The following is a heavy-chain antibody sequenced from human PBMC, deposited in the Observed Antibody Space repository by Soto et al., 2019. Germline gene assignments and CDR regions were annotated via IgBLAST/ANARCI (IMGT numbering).Heavy chain of an antibody. D-gene: IGHD2-8*01. CDR2: INPSGGRT. J-gene: IGHJ6*02. CDR3: ARELMVFEMRGDYYQFGMDV. V-gene: IGHV1-46*01. Sequence: ASVKVSCKSSGYTFINYYVHWVRQAPGQGLEWMGMINPSGGRTTYPQKFQGRVTMTRDTSTSTVYVELSSLRSDDTAVFYCARELMVFEMRGDYYQFGMDVWGQGTTVTVSS. CDR1: GYTFINYY.